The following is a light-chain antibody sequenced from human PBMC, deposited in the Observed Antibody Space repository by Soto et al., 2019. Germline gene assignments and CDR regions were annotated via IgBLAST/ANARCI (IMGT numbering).Light chain of an antibody. V-gene: IGKV3-11*01. CDR2: DAS. CDR3: QQRSNCFT. CDR1: QSVSSY. J-gene: IGKJ5*01. Sequence: IEFTHSPSTLFLSPGERATLSCRASQSVSSYLAWYQQKPGQAPRLLIYDASNRATGIPARFSGSGSGTDFTLTISSLEPEDFAVYYCQQRSNCFTFGQGTRLEIK.